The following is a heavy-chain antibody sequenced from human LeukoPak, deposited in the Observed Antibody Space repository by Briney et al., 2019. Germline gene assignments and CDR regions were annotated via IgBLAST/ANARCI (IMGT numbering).Heavy chain of an antibody. V-gene: IGHV1-69-2*01. CDR3: VTEIFVGPRMNERRSDY. CDR2: IDPTDGET. CDR1: GYSFSDHY. D-gene: IGHD1-1*01. J-gene: IGHJ4*02. Sequence: ASVKISCKASGYSFSDHYIHWVQQALGKGLEWVGRIDPTDGETIYASKFRGRVTIRADTSTDTAYMEMSGLTLEDSATFYCVTEIFVGPRMNERRSDYWGQGTQVIVSS.